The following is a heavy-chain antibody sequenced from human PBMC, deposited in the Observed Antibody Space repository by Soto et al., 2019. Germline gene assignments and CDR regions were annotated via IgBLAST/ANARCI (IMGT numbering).Heavy chain of an antibody. CDR1: GYSFTSYW. Sequence: EVQLVQSGAEVKKPGESLKISCKGSGYSFTSYWIGWVRQMPGKGLEWMGIIYPGDSDTRYSPSFQGQVTISADKSISTAYLQWSSLKASDTAMYYCARSQLPYSSSWYYFDYWGQGTLVTVSS. D-gene: IGHD6-13*01. V-gene: IGHV5-51*01. CDR3: ARSQLPYSSSWYYFDY. J-gene: IGHJ4*02. CDR2: IYPGDSDT.